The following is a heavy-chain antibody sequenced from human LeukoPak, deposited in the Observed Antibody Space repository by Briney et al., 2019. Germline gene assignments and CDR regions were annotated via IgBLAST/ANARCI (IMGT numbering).Heavy chain of an antibody. D-gene: IGHD5-24*01. CDR1: GYTSTGYY. CDR3: ARDNRDGYNHVIDY. CDR2: INPNSGGT. Sequence: ASVKVSCKASGYTSTGYYMHWVRQAPGQGLEWMGWINPNSGGTNYAQKFQGWVTMTRDTSISTAYMELSRLRSDDTAVYYCARDNRDGYNHVIDYWGQGTLVTVSS. J-gene: IGHJ4*02. V-gene: IGHV1-2*04.